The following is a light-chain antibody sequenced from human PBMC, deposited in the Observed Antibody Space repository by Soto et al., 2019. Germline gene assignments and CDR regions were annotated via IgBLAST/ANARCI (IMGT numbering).Light chain of an antibody. V-gene: IGLV2-8*01. J-gene: IGLJ2*01. CDR2: EVS. CDR1: SSDVGGNNY. Sequence: QSALTQPPSASGSPGQSVTISCTGTSSDVGGNNYVSWYQQHPGKGPKLMIYEVSKRPSGVPDRFSGSKSGNTASLTVSGLRAEDEADYYCSSYAGSNNLVFGGGTQLTVL. CDR3: SSYAGSNNLV.